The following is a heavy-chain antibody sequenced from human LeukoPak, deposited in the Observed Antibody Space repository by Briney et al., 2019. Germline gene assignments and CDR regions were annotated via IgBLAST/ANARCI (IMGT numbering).Heavy chain of an antibody. CDR2: IKQDGREK. Sequence: GGSLRLSCAASGFTFSSYWTSWVRQAPGKGLEWVANIKQDGREKYYVDSVKARFPISRDNANNSLYLQMNSLRAEDTAVYYCARAGFYYYDSSGYAPFDYWGQGTLVTVSS. V-gene: IGHV3-7*01. CDR3: ARAGFYYYDSSGYAPFDY. D-gene: IGHD3-22*01. J-gene: IGHJ4*02. CDR1: GFTFSSYW.